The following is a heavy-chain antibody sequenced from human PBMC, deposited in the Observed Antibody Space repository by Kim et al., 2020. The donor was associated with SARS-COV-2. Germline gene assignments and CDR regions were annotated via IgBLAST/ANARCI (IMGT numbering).Heavy chain of an antibody. CDR2: MNPNSGNT. V-gene: IGHV1-8*01. CDR1: GYTFTSYD. J-gene: IGHJ6*03. D-gene: IGHD2-2*01. Sequence: ASVKVSCKASGYTFTSYDINWVRQATGQGLEWMGWMNPNSGNTGYAQKFQGRVTMTRNTSISTAYMELSSLRSEDTAVYYCARGMYCSSTSCRYYYYYMDVWGKGTTVTVSS. CDR3: ARGMYCSSTSCRYYYYYMDV.